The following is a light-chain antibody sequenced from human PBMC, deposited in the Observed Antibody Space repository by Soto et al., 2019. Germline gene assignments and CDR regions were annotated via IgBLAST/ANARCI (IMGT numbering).Light chain of an antibody. CDR3: QQRSAWPYT. J-gene: IGKJ2*01. Sequence: EIVLTQSPATLSLSPGERATLSCRTSQSVSSYLAWYQQKVGQAPRLLIHDVSNRATGIPARFSGSGSGTDFTLTISSLEPADFAVYYCQQRSAWPYTFGQGTKLEI. CDR2: DVS. V-gene: IGKV3-11*01. CDR1: QSVSSY.